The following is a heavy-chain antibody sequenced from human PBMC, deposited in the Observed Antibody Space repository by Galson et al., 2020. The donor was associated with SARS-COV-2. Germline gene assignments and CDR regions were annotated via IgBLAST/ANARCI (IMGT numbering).Heavy chain of an antibody. CDR3: ARGRDIVVEPTDRDAMDV. Sequence: KISCKASGGTFSSFAINWVRQAPGQGLEWMGGLIPIFGTTNYAQKFQGRVTITADESTSTAYMELSSLRSEDTAIYYCARGRDIVVEPTDRDAMDVWGQGTSVIVSS. V-gene: IGHV1-69*01. D-gene: IGHD2-2*01. CDR2: LIPIFGTT. CDR1: GGTFSSFA. J-gene: IGHJ6*02.